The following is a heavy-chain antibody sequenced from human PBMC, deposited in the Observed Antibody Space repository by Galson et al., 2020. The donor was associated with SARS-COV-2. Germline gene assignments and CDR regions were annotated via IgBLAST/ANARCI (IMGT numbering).Heavy chain of an antibody. CDR3: AKCANYDLLTGPDDY. CDR1: GFTFSSYA. CDR2: IYSGGST. D-gene: IGHD3-9*01. V-gene: IGHV3-23*03. Sequence: GGSLRLSCAASGFTFSSYAMSWVRQAPGKGLEWVSVIYSGGSTYYADSVKGRFTISRDNSKNTLYLQMNSLRAEDTAVYYCAKCANYDLLTGPDDYWGQGTLVTVSS. J-gene: IGHJ4*02.